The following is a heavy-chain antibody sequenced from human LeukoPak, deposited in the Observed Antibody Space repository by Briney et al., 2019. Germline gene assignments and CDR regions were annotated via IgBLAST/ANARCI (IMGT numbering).Heavy chain of an antibody. Sequence: GRSLRLSCAASGLRFSRFWMSWVRQAPGKGLEWVANIEEDGSEKNYVDSVRGRFTISRDNAKKSLYLQMNSLRDGDTALYYCVAGATSFDPWGQGTLVTVSS. D-gene: IGHD3-10*01. V-gene: IGHV3-7*01. CDR1: GLRFSRFW. CDR2: IEEDGSEK. CDR3: VAGATSFDP. J-gene: IGHJ5*02.